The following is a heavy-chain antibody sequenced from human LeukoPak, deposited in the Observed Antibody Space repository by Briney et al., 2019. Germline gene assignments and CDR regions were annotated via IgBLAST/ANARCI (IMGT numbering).Heavy chain of an antibody. D-gene: IGHD5-18*01. CDR1: GGSISSSSYY. Sequence: SETLSLTCTVSGGSISSSSYYWGWIRQPPGKGLEWIGSIYYSGSTYYNPSLKSRVTMSLDTSKNQFSLKLSSVTAADTAVYYCASHVDTAMAYFDYWGQGTLVTVSS. CDR2: IYYSGST. CDR3: ASHVDTAMAYFDY. J-gene: IGHJ4*02. V-gene: IGHV4-39*01.